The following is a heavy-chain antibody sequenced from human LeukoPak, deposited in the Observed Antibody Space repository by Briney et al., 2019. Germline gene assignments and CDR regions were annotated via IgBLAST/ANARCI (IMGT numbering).Heavy chain of an antibody. D-gene: IGHD5-12*01. Sequence: VKVSCKPSGGTFSSYAISWVRQAPGQGREGRGGIIPIFGTANYAQKFQGRVTITADESTSTAYMELSRLRSEDTAVYYCARALVVDIVATIHFDYGGQETRVSVSS. CDR1: GGTFSSYA. CDR2: IIPIFGTA. J-gene: IGHJ4*02. CDR3: ARALVVDIVATIHFDY. V-gene: IGHV1-69*13.